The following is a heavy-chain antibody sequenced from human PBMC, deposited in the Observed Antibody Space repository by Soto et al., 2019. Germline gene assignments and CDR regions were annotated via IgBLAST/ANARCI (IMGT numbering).Heavy chain of an antibody. CDR1: GGSISSGGYY. CDR3: ARDKDSYGYRDY. J-gene: IGHJ4*02. CDR2: IYYSGST. Sequence: SETLSLTCTVSGGSISSGGYYWSWIRQHPGKGLEWIGYIYYSGSTYYNPSLKSRVTISVDTSKNQFSLKLSSVTAADTAVYYCARDKDSYGYRDYWGQGILVTVSS. D-gene: IGHD5-18*01. V-gene: IGHV4-31*03.